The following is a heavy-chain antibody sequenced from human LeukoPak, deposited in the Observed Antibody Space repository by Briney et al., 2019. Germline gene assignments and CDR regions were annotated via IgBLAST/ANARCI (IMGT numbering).Heavy chain of an antibody. CDR2: MNPNSGNT. Sequence: ASVTVSCKASGYTFTSYDINWVRQAPGQGLEWMGWMNPNSGNTGYAQKFQGRVTTTKNTSIRTAYMELSSLRSADTAVYYCARVPGYSSSPHYDYWGQGTLVTVSS. CDR3: ARVPGYSSSPHYDY. J-gene: IGHJ4*02. D-gene: IGHD6-13*01. V-gene: IGHV1-8*03. CDR1: GYTFTSYD.